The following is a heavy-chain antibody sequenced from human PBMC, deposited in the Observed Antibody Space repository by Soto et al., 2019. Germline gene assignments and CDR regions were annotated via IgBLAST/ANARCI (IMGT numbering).Heavy chain of an antibody. D-gene: IGHD3-10*01. J-gene: IGHJ4*02. V-gene: IGHV4-39*01. Sequence: SETLSLTCTVSGGSISSSSYYWGWIRQPPGKGLEWIGSIYYSGSTYYNPSLKSRVTISVDTSKNQFSLKLSSVTAADTAVYYCARHSGLLYFDYWGQGTLVTVSS. CDR3: ARHSGLLYFDY. CDR1: GGSISSSSYY. CDR2: IYYSGST.